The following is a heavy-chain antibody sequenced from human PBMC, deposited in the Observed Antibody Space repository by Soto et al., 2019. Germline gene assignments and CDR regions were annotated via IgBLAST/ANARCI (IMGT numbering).Heavy chain of an antibody. CDR1: GGSISSGGYS. D-gene: IGHD3-10*01. CDR3: ARDASMVFDY. V-gene: IGHV4-30-2*01. J-gene: IGHJ4*02. CDR2: IYHSGST. Sequence: SETLSLTCAVSGGSISSGGYSWSWIRQPPGKGLEWIGYIYHSGSTYYNPSLKSRVTISVDRSKNQFSLKLSSVTAADTAVYYCARDASMVFDYWGQGTLVTVSS.